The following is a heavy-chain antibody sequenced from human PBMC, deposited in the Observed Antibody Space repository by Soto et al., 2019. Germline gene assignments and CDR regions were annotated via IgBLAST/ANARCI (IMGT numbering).Heavy chain of an antibody. CDR3: ARDYSSGWCLDY. CDR2: ISYEGNNK. V-gene: IGHV3-30-3*01. D-gene: IGHD6-13*01. Sequence: QVQLVESGGGVVQPGNSLRLSCAGAGFPFSAEAMHWVRQAPGKGLEGVAAISYEGNNKNHADSVKGRFTVSRDNSKKTLYLQIYSLRPEDTAVYYCARDYSSGWCLDYWGQGSLVTVSS. CDR1: GFPFSAEA. J-gene: IGHJ4*02.